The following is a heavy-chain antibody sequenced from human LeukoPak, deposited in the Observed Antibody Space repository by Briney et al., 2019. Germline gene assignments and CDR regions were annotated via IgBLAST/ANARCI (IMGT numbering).Heavy chain of an antibody. Sequence: GGSLRLSCAASGFTLSTYEMNWVRQAAGKGLEGVAYIGRYGVTTYYADSVKGRFTISGDNAKNSLNLQMNSLRAEDTAVYYCATLSDRNFYYSYGLDVWGQGTTVTVS. CDR1: GFTLSTYE. J-gene: IGHJ6*02. CDR3: ATLSDRNFYYSYGLDV. CDR2: IGRYGVTT. V-gene: IGHV3-48*03. D-gene: IGHD1-14*01.